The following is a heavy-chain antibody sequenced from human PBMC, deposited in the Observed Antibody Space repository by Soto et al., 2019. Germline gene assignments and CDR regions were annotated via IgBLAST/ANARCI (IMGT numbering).Heavy chain of an antibody. D-gene: IGHD1-26*01. CDR1: GGSVSSGSYY. CDR3: GRGSGWADFDF. Sequence: SETLSLTCTVSGGSVSSGSYYWSWIRQPPGKGLEWIGYVYYSGSTNYNPSLKSRVTISVDTSKNQFSLKLSSVTAADTAVYYCGRGSGWADFDFWGQGTLVTVSS. J-gene: IGHJ4*02. V-gene: IGHV4-61*01. CDR2: VYYSGST.